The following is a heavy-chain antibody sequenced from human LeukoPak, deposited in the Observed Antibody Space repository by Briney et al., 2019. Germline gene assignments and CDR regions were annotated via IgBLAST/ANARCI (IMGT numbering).Heavy chain of an antibody. CDR3: ATGYYEPFAS. CDR2: VSDTGKT. CDR1: GASLSSYY. V-gene: IGHV4-59*01. J-gene: IGHJ4*02. D-gene: IGHD3-22*01. Sequence: SETLSLTCIVSGASLSSYYWDWLRQSPGKGLEWIGYVSDTGKTDSNPSLKSRVTISLDMSKTQFSLRLRSVTAADSAVYYCATGYYEPFASWGPGILVTVSS.